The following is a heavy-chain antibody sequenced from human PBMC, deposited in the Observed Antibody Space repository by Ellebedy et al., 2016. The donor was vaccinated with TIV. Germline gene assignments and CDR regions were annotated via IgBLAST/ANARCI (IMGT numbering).Heavy chain of an antibody. V-gene: IGHV4-34*01. CDR2: ITHRGST. J-gene: IGHJ4*02. Sequence: MPSETLSLTCAVSGGSFSGYYWSWIRQPPGKGLEWIGDITHRGSTNYNPSLTSRVTISVDTSKNQFSLNLSSVTAADTAVYYCARGLARDYWGQGTLVTVSS. CDR1: GGSFSGYY. CDR3: ARGLARDY.